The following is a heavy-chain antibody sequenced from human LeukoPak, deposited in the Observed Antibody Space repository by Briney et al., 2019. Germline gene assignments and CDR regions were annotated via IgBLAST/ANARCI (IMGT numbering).Heavy chain of an antibody. Sequence: ASVKVSCKASRGTFSSYAISWVRQAPGQGLEWMGRINPNSGGTNYAQKFQGRVTMTRDTSISTAYMELSRLRSDDTAVYYCARPSNYYYLDVWGKGTTVTVSS. CDR2: INPNSGGT. D-gene: IGHD2/OR15-2a*01. V-gene: IGHV1-2*06. CDR3: ARPSNYYYLDV. J-gene: IGHJ6*03. CDR1: RGTFSSYA.